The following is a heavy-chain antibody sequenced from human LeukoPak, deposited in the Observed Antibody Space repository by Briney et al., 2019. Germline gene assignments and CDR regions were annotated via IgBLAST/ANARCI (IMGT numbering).Heavy chain of an antibody. Sequence: GGSLRLSCAASGFTFSSYGMHWVRQAPGKGLEWVAVIWYDGSDKYYADSVKGRFTISRDNSKNTLSLQMNSLRADDTAVYYCAKGPERRGFCSGSACYSDCWGQGTLVTVSS. CDR1: GFTFSSYG. CDR3: AKGPERRGFCSGSACYSDC. V-gene: IGHV3-33*06. J-gene: IGHJ4*02. CDR2: IWYDGSDK. D-gene: IGHD2-8*02.